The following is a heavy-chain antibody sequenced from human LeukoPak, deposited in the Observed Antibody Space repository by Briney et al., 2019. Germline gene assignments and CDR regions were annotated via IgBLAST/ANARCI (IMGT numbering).Heavy chain of an antibody. CDR2: IYTSGT. CDR3: ARAGTDGYSHFDY. D-gene: IGHD3-22*01. CDR1: GDSLNSYY. J-gene: IGHJ4*02. V-gene: IGHV4-4*07. Sequence: SETLSLTCTVSGDSLNSYYWSWIGPPAGKGREWIGRIYTSGTDYNPSLKSRVTMAVDTSKNQFSLKLGSVTDADTVVYYGARAGTDGYSHFDYWGQGTLVTVSS.